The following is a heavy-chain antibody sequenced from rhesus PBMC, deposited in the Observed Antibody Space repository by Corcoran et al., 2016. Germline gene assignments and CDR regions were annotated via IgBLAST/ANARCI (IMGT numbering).Heavy chain of an antibody. D-gene: IGHD7-45*01. V-gene: IGHV4-169*02. CDR3: AHDHWGSVDY. CDR1: GGSFTRSS. CDR2: IHGSDSRT. Sequence: QVQLQESGPGLVKPSETLSVTCAVSGGSFTRSSWTWIRQAPGKGLEWIGYIHGSDSRTSYNPSLESRVTLSIDTSKNQFSLRVTSMTAADTAVYYCAHDHWGSVDYWGQGVLVTVSS. J-gene: IGHJ4*01.